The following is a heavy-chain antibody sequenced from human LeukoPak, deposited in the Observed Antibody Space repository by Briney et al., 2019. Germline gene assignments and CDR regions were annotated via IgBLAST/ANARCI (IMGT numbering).Heavy chain of an antibody. V-gene: IGHV5-10-1*01. CDR1: GYSFTSYW. Sequence: GESLKTSCKGSGYSFTSYWISWVRQMPGKGLEWMGRIDPSDSYTNYSPSFQGHVTISADKSISTAYLQWSSLKASDTAMYYCARHPRGRLIVVVPAAIDYWGQGTLVTVSS. CDR2: IDPSDSYT. J-gene: IGHJ4*02. CDR3: ARHPRGRLIVVVPAAIDY. D-gene: IGHD2-2*02.